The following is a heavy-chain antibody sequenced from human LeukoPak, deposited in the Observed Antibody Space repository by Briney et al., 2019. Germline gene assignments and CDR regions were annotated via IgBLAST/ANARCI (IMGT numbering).Heavy chain of an antibody. CDR1: AYTFTNYD. CDR3: ARGVYYDFWSGYEHNWFDP. CDR2: ISAYSGDT. V-gene: IGHV1-18*01. Sequence: ASVKVSCKASAYTFTNYDISWVRQAPGQGLEWMGWISAYSGDTNYAQKVQGRVTMTTDTSTSTAYMELSSLRSEDTAVYYCARGVYYDFWSGYEHNWFDPWGQGTLVTVSS. D-gene: IGHD3-3*01. J-gene: IGHJ5*02.